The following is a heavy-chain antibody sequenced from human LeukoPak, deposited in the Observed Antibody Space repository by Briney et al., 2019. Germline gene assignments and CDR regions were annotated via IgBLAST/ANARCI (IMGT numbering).Heavy chain of an antibody. Sequence: GGSLRLSCAASGFTFSSYWMHWVRQAPGKGLVWVSRINSDGSSTSYADSVKGRFTISRDNAKNTLYLQMNSLRAEDTAVYYCAVFYGSGSYYNDAFDIWGQGTMVTDSS. CDR2: INSDGSST. D-gene: IGHD3-10*01. CDR3: AVFYGSGSYYNDAFDI. J-gene: IGHJ3*02. CDR1: GFTFSSYW. V-gene: IGHV3-74*01.